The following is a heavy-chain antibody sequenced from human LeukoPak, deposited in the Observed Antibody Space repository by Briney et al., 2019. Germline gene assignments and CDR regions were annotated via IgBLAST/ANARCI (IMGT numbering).Heavy chain of an antibody. V-gene: IGHV1-2*06. Sequence: GASVKVSCKASGYTFTGYYMYWVRQAPGQGLEWMGRINPNSGGTNYAQKFQGRVTMTRDTAISTAYMELSRLRSDDTTVYYCARDNGVYSGYDFGYWGQGTLVTVSS. CDR2: INPNSGGT. D-gene: IGHD5-12*01. CDR1: GYTFTGYY. CDR3: ARDNGVYSGYDFGY. J-gene: IGHJ4*02.